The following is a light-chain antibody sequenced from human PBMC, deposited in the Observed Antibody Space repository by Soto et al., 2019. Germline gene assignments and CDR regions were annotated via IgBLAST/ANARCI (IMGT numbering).Light chain of an antibody. J-gene: IGKJ2*01. CDR2: GAS. CDR1: QSVSSSY. V-gene: IGKV3-20*01. Sequence: EIVLTQSPGTLSLAPGERATLSCRASQSVSSSYLAWYQQKPGQAPRLLIYGASSRATGIPDRFSGSASGTDFTMTISRLEPEDFAVHYWQQYGSSPYTFGQGTKLAIK. CDR3: QQYGSSPYT.